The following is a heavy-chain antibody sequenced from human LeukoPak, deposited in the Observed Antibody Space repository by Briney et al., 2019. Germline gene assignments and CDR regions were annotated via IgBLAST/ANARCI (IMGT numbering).Heavy chain of an antibody. CDR1: GGTFSSYA. CDR3: ARGRNDYYDSSGYYFLTVNYFVY. V-gene: IGHV1-69*05. CDR2: IIPIFGTA. D-gene: IGHD3-22*01. J-gene: IGHJ4*02. Sequence: SVKVSCKASGGTFSSYAISWVRQAPGQGLEWMGGIIPIFGTANYAQKFQGRVTITTDESTSTAYMELSSLRSEDTAVYYCARGRNDYYDSSGYYFLTVNYFVYWGQGTLVTVSS.